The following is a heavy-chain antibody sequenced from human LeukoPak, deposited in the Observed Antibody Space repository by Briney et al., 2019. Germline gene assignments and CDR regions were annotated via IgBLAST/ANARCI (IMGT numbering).Heavy chain of an antibody. J-gene: IGHJ4*02. CDR2: ISAYNGNT. Sequence: ASVKVSCKASGYTFTSYGISWVRQAPGQGLEWMGWISAYNGNTNYAQKLQGRVTMTTDTSTSTAYMELRSLRSDDTAVYYCARDMGVVGATYFDYWGRGTLVTVSS. V-gene: IGHV1-18*01. CDR3: ARDMGVVGATYFDY. D-gene: IGHD1-26*01. CDR1: GYTFTSYG.